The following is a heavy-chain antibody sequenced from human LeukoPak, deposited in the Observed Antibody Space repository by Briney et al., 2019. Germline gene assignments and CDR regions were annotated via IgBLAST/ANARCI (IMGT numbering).Heavy chain of an antibody. CDR2: ISGSGGST. J-gene: IGHJ4*02. Sequence: SGGSLRLSCAASGFTFSSHWMHWVRQAPGKGLEWVSAISGSGGSTYYADSVKGRFTISRDNSKNTLYLQMNSLRAEDTAVYYCAKGRYYGSGNIDYWGQGTLVTVSS. CDR3: AKGRYYGSGNIDY. D-gene: IGHD3-10*01. V-gene: IGHV3-23*01. CDR1: GFTFSSHW.